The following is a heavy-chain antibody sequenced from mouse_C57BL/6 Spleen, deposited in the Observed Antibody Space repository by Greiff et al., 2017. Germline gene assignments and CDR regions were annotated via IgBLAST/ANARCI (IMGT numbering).Heavy chain of an antibody. J-gene: IGHJ2*01. CDR3: ARRNSNIDY. CDR1: GYTFTSYW. CDR2: IDPSDSYT. D-gene: IGHD2-5*01. V-gene: IGHV1-69*01. Sequence: QVQLKQSGAELVMPGASVKLSCKASGYTFTSYWMHWVKQRPGQGLEWIGEIDPSDSYTNYNQKFKGKSTLTVDKSSSTAYMQLSSLTSEDSAVYYCARRNSNIDYWGQGTTLTVSS.